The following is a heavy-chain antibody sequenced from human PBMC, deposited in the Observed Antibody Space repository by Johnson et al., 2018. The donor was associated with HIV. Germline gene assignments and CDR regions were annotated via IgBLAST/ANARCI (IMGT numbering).Heavy chain of an antibody. CDR3: ATDIVVVLALGGDAFDI. D-gene: IGHD2-2*01. J-gene: IGHJ3*02. V-gene: IGHV3-30*04. Sequence: QVQLVESGGGVVQPGTSLRLSCTASGFAFSSYALHWVRQAPGKGLEWVAVISYDGRDAYYADSVKGRFTISRDNTKNSLYLQMSSLRAEDTAVYYCATDIVVVLALGGDAFDIWGQGTMVIVSS. CDR1: GFAFSSYA. CDR2: ISYDGRDA.